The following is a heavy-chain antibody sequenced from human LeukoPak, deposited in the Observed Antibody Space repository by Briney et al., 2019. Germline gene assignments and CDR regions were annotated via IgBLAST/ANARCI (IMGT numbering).Heavy chain of an antibody. CDR3: AKSLRPAMIVVVMGFDY. J-gene: IGHJ4*02. Sequence: GGSLRLSCAASGLSVSSDYMSWVRQAPGKGLEWVSSLYSGGNAYYADSVKGRFTISRDNSKNTLYLQMNSLRAEDTAVYYCAKSLRPAMIVVVMGFDYWGQGTLVTVSS. CDR1: GLSVSSDY. CDR2: LYSGGNA. D-gene: IGHD3-22*01. V-gene: IGHV3-53*01.